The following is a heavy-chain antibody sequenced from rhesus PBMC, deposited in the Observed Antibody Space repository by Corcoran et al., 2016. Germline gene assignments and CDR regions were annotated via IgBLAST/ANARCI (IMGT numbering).Heavy chain of an antibody. J-gene: IGHJ4*01. CDR3: AKERRYSGPFDY. D-gene: IGHD5-24*01. CDR2: ISNGGGST. CDR1: GFTFSSYG. V-gene: IGHV3S5*01. Sequence: EVQLVESGGGLVQPGGSLRLSCAASGFTFSSYGMSWVRQAPGTWLGLVFFISNGGGSTYYEESVKGRFTISRDNSKNRRSLQMNSLRAEDTAVYYCAKERRYSGPFDYWGQGVLVTVSS.